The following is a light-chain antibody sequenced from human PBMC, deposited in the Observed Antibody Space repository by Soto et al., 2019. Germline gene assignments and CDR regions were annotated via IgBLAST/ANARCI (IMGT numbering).Light chain of an antibody. Sequence: TMSVSPGETATLSCRASQSVSSSLAWYQQTPGRAPRLLIYGASNRATDIPTRFSGSGSGTEFTLTISGLQSEDFAVYYCQQYNNWLPLTFGGGTKVDIK. V-gene: IGKV3-15*01. CDR1: QSVSSS. J-gene: IGKJ4*01. CDR3: QQYNNWLPLT. CDR2: GAS.